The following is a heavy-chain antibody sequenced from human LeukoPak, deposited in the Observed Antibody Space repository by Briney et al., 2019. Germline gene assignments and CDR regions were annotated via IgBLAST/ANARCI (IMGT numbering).Heavy chain of an antibody. CDR3: ARSSGYSGSWYFDY. V-gene: IGHV1-2*02. J-gene: IGHJ4*02. CDR2: INPNSGGT. D-gene: IGHD6-13*01. CDR1: GYTFTGYY. Sequence: ASVKVSCKASGYTFTGYYMHWVRQAPGQGLEWMGWINPNSGGTHYVQKFQGRVTMTRDTSISTAYMELSRLRSDDTAVYYCARSSGYSGSWYFDYWGQGTLVTVSS.